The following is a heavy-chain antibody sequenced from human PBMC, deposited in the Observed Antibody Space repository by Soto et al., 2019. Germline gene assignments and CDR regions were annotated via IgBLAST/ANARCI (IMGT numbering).Heavy chain of an antibody. V-gene: IGHV1-2*02. J-gene: IGHJ5*02. CDR1: GYTFTGYY. D-gene: IGHD2-2*02. CDR2: INPNSGGT. CDR3: ARGSTTSCYRSCNWFDT. Sequence: ASVKVSCKASGYTFTGYYMHWVRQAPGQGLEWMGWINPNSGGTNYAQKFQGRVTMTRDTSISTAYMELSRLRSDDTAVYYCARGSTTSCYRSCNWFDTWGQGTLVTV.